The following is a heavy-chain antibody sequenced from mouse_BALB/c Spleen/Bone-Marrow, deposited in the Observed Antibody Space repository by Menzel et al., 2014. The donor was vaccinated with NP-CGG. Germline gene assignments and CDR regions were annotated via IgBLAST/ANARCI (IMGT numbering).Heavy chain of an antibody. Sequence: EGQGVESGGGLVQPGGSLRLSCTTSGFTFTDSYMSWVRQPPGKALEWLGFIRNKAYDYTTEYSASVKGRFTISRDSSQSILYLLMDALRPEDRATYYGARFPMDYWGQGTSVTVSS. CDR1: GFTFTDSY. CDR2: IRNKAYDYTT. CDR3: ARFPMDY. V-gene: IGHV7-3*02. J-gene: IGHJ4*01.